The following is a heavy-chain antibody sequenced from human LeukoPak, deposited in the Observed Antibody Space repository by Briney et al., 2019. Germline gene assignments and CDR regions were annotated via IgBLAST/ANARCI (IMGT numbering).Heavy chain of an antibody. CDR2: TNPNSGNT. CDR3: ARGRGIAARSRYYFDY. V-gene: IGHV1-8*01. J-gene: IGHJ4*02. D-gene: IGHD6-6*01. Sequence: GASVKVSCKASGYTFTSYDINWVRQATGQGLEWMGWTNPNSGNTGYAQKFQGRVTMTRNTSISTAYMELSSLRSEDTAVYYCARGRGIAARSRYYFDYWGQGTLVTVSS. CDR1: GYTFTSYD.